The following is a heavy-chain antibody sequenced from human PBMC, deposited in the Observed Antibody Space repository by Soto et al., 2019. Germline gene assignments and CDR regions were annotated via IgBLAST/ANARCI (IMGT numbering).Heavy chain of an antibody. CDR1: GGSISNGGYY. Sequence: QVQLQESGPGLVKPSQTLSLTCTVSGGSISNGGYYWSWIRQHPEKGLEWIGYIYYSGSTYYNPSLKXRXTXSXXTSKNQFSLKLNSVTAADTAVYYCARDRHTVVVSAEGWFDPWGQGTLVTVSS. J-gene: IGHJ5*02. V-gene: IGHV4-31*03. D-gene: IGHD2-21*02. CDR3: ARDRHTVVVSAEGWFDP. CDR2: IYYSGST.